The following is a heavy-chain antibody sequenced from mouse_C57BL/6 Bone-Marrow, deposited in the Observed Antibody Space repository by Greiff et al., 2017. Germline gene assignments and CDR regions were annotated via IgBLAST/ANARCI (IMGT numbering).Heavy chain of an antibody. Sequence: EVKLVESGGDLVKPGGSLKLSCAASGFTFSSYGMSWVRPTPDKRLEWVATISSGGSYTYYPDSVKGRFTISRDNAKNTLYLQMSSLKSEDTAMYYCARHPYWDWYFDVWGTGTTVTVSS. CDR3: ARHPYWDWYFDV. D-gene: IGHD2-10*01. CDR1: GFTFSSYG. J-gene: IGHJ1*03. V-gene: IGHV5-6*02. CDR2: ISSGGSYT.